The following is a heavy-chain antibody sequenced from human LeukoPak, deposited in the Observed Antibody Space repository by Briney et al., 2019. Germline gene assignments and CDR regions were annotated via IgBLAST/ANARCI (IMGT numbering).Heavy chain of an antibody. V-gene: IGHV4-59*11. D-gene: IGHD4-17*01. CDR1: DDSFSSHY. CDR3: ARDLVTVTKGFDI. Sequence: PSETLSLTCAVSDDSFSSHYWTWIRQPPGKGLEWIGYISYIGSTNYNPSLKSRVTISIDTSKDQFSLKLSSVTAADTAVYYCARDLVTVTKGFDIWGQGTMVSVSS. CDR2: ISYIGST. J-gene: IGHJ3*02.